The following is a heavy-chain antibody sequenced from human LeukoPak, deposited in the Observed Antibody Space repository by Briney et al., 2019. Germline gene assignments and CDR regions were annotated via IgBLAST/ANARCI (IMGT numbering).Heavy chain of an antibody. J-gene: IGHJ3*02. CDR2: IYYSGST. CDR3: ARAPYYYDSRAFDI. CDR1: GGSISSSSYY. Sequence: PSETLSLTCTVSGGSISSSSYYWGWIRQPPGKGLEWIGSIYYSGSTYYNPSFKSRVTISVGTSKNQFSLKLSSVTAADTAVYYCARAPYYYDSRAFDIWGQGTMVTVSS. D-gene: IGHD3-22*01. V-gene: IGHV4-39*01.